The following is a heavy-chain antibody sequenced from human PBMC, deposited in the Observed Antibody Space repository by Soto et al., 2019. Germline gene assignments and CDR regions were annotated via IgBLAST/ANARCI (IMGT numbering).Heavy chain of an antibody. V-gene: IGHV4-30-4*01. D-gene: IGHD2-8*01. Sequence: QVQLQESGPGLVKPSQTLSLTCTVSGGSISSGDYYWSWIRQPPGKGLEWIGYIYYSGSTYYNPSLKSRVTRSVDTSKNQFSLKLSSVTAADTAVYYCARVGAGYCTNGVCQNFDYWGQGTLVTVSS. CDR1: GGSISSGDYY. J-gene: IGHJ4*02. CDR3: ARVGAGYCTNGVCQNFDY. CDR2: IYYSGST.